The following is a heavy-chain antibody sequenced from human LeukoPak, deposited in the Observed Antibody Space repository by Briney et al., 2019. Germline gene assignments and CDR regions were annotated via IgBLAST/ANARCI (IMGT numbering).Heavy chain of an antibody. D-gene: IGHD2-15*01. J-gene: IGHJ4*02. Sequence: ASVKVSCKASGYTFTGYYMHWVRQAPGQGLEWMGWINPNSGGTNYAQKFQGWVTMTRDTSISTAYTELSRLRSDDTAVYYCARSTVVAATFLPDYWGQGTLVTVSS. CDR3: ARSTVVAATFLPDY. CDR2: INPNSGGT. CDR1: GYTFTGYY. V-gene: IGHV1-2*04.